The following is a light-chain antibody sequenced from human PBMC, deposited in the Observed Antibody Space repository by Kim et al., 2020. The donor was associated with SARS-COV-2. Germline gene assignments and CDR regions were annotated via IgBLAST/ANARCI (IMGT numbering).Light chain of an antibody. CDR2: RIN. J-gene: IGLJ3*02. Sequence: QSVLTQPPSVSGTPGQRVIISCSGTTSNIGTNYVYWYRQVPGAAPKLLISRINQRPSGVPDRFSGSNSGSSASLAISGLRPEDEADYYCAAWDDSRSAWEFGGGTQLTVL. V-gene: IGLV1-47*01. CDR1: TSNIGTNY. CDR3: AAWDDSRSAWE.